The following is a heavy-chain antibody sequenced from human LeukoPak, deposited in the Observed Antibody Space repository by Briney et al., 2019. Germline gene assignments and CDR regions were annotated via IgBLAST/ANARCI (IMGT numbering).Heavy chain of an antibody. J-gene: IGHJ1*01. D-gene: IGHD1-26*01. CDR1: GYTFTTYG. CDR3: ARDQMGGSYYGYFQH. V-gene: IGHV1-18*01. CDR2: ISAYNGNT. Sequence: ASVTLSCKASGYTFTTYGISWVRQAPGQGLEWMGWISAYNGNTKYAQKLQGRVTMTTDTSTSTAYMELRSLRSDDTAVYYCARDQMGGSYYGYFQHWGQGTLATVPS.